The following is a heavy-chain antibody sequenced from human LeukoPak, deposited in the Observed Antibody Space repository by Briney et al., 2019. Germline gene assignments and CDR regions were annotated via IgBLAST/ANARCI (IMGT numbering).Heavy chain of an antibody. Sequence: PSQTLSLTCTVSGGSISSGGYYWSWIRQHPGKGLEWIGYIYYSGSTYYNPSLKSRVTISVDTSKNQFSLKLSSVTAADTAVYYCARGLFFGVAGKGFDYWGQGTLVNVSS. CDR1: GGSISSGGYY. J-gene: IGHJ4*02. CDR3: ARGLFFGVAGKGFDY. CDR2: IYYSGST. V-gene: IGHV4-31*03. D-gene: IGHD3-3*01.